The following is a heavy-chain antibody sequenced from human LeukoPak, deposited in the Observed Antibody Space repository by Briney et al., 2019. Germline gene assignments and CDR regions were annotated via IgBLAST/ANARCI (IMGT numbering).Heavy chain of an antibody. V-gene: IGHV3-7*03. D-gene: IGHD6-19*01. CDR2: INQIGSEK. CDR1: GFTFGKYW. CDR3: ARVVGWLNWFDP. J-gene: IGHJ5*02. Sequence: PGGSLTLSCTASGFTFGKYWMSWVRQAPGKGLEWVANINQIGSEKYYVDSVRGRFTISRGNAKNSLYLQMNSLRSDDTAVYYCARVVGWLNWFDPWGQGTLVTVSS.